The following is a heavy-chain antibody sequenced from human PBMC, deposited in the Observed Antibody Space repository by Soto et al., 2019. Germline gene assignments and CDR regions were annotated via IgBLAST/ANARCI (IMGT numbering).Heavy chain of an antibody. Sequence: VHLLESGGGLVQPGGSLTLSCAASGFAFISSAMNWVRQAPGKGLEWVSIIGAGGANIYYADSVRGRFTISRDDSKNTVYLQMNSLGAEDTAVYYCVYHFNNYESYYWGQGTQVIVSS. CDR1: GFAFISSA. V-gene: IGHV3-23*01. J-gene: IGHJ4*02. CDR2: IGAGGANI. D-gene: IGHD3-3*01. CDR3: VYHFNNYESYY.